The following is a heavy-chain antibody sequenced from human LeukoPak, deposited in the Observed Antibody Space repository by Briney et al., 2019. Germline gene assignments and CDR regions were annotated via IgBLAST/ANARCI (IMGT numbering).Heavy chain of an antibody. CDR1: GFTFSSYG. D-gene: IGHD3-10*01. CDR2: IWYDGSNK. Sequence: QPGGPLRLSCGACGFTFSSYGMHWVRQAPGKGLEWVAVIWYDGSNKYYADSVKGRFTISRDNSKNTLYLQMNSLRAEDTAVYYCGRDSDYPDYWGQGTLVTVSS. V-gene: IGHV3-33*01. CDR3: GRDSDYPDY. J-gene: IGHJ4*02.